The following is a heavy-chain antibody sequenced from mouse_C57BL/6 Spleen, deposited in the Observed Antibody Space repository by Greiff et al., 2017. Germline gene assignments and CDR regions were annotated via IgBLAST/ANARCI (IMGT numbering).Heavy chain of an antibody. J-gene: IGHJ4*01. V-gene: IGHV1-53*01. CDR1: GYTFTDYC. D-gene: IGHD2-3*01. Sequence: QVQLQQSGPELVKPGASVKISCKASGYTFTDYCMHWVKQRPGQGLEWIGNINPSNGGTNYNEKFKSKATLPVEQSSSTAYLQLSSLTSADSAVYYCARSGIYDEYDGYAMDYWGQGTSVTVAS. CDR3: ARSGIYDEYDGYAMDY. CDR2: INPSNGGT.